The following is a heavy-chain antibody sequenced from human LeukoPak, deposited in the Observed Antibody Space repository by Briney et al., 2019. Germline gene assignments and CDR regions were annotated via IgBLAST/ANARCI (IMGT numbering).Heavy chain of an antibody. V-gene: IGHV3-30*03. CDR1: GFTFSSYW. CDR3: ASNGGYGYSYGYV. J-gene: IGHJ4*02. D-gene: IGHD5-18*01. Sequence: PGGSLRLSCAASGFTFSSYWMSWVRQAPGKGLEWVALIPYDGSNKYYADSVKGRFTVSRDNSKNTLYLQMNSLRAEDTAVYYCASNGGYGYSYGYVWGQGTLVTVSS. CDR2: IPYDGSNK.